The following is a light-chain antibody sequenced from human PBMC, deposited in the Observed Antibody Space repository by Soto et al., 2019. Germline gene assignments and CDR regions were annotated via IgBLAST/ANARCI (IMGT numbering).Light chain of an antibody. CDR1: RSNIGRNF. V-gene: IGLV1-47*01. CDR2: RNN. J-gene: IGLJ3*02. CDR3: AAWDDTLDAQV. Sequence: QSVLPQSPSASGTPGQRVTISCSGSRSNIGRNFAYWYQHVPGTAPRLLIPRNNERPSGGPDRLSGSKSGTSVSLAISGLRYDDEATYYCAAWDDTLDAQVFGGGTQLTVL.